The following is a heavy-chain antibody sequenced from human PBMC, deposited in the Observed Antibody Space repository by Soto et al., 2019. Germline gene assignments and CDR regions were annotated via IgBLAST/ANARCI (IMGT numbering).Heavy chain of an antibody. CDR3: ARDTRNYFDY. D-gene: IGHD2-2*01. Sequence: QVQLVQSGGEVNRPGASVKVSCKTSGYSFASFGITWVRQAPGQGLEWMGWISGYTGYANYPERFEDRVTLSTDPSTTTAFMELRSLRSDDTAVYYCARDTRNYFDYWGQGTLGTVSS. CDR1: GYSFASFG. V-gene: IGHV1-18*01. CDR2: ISGYTGYA. J-gene: IGHJ4*02.